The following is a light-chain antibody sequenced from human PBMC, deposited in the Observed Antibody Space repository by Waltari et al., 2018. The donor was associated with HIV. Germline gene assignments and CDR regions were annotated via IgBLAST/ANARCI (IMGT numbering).Light chain of an antibody. CDR3: QAWGSSTSGV. Sequence: SYEVTQPPSVAVSPGQTASITCSGYELGDKYTCWSQQKPGQSPLLVIYQDNKRPSGLPERFSGSISGHTATLTISGTLPMDEADYYCQAWGSSTSGVFGTGTKLTVL. CDR1: ELGDKY. V-gene: IGLV3-1*01. CDR2: QDN. J-gene: IGLJ2*01.